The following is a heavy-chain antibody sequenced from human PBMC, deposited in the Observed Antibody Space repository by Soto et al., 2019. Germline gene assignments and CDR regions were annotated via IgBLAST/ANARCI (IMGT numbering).Heavy chain of an antibody. J-gene: IGHJ4*02. CDR2: INHSGST. D-gene: IGHD3-22*01. Sequence: SETLSLTCAVYGGSFSGYYWSWIRQPPGKGLEWIGEINHSGSTNYNPSLKSRVTISVDTSKNQFSLKLSSVTAADTAVYYCARGQEYYDSSGYYYFDYWGQGTLVTVSS. CDR3: ARGQEYYDSSGYYYFDY. V-gene: IGHV4-34*01. CDR1: GGSFSGYY.